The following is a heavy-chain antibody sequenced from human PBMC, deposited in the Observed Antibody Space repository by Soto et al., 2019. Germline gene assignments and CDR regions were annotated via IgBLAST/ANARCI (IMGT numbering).Heavy chain of an antibody. D-gene: IGHD3-16*01. CDR1: GGSISSYY. V-gene: IGHV4-4*07. CDR2: IYTSGST. J-gene: IGHJ4*02. CDR3: AREALRLGESTHYFDY. Sequence: QVQLQESGPGLVKPSETLSLTCTVSGGSISSYYWSWIRQPAGKGLEWIGRIYTSGSTNYNPSLKSRVTMSVDTSKNQFSLKLSSVTAADTAVYYCAREALRLGESTHYFDYWGQGTLVTVSS.